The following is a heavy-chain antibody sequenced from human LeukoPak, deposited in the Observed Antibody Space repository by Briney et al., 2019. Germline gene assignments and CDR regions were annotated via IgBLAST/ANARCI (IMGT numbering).Heavy chain of an antibody. Sequence: PGGSLRLSCAASGFTFSSYAMSWVRQAPGKGLEWVSAISGSGGSTYYADSVKGRFTISRDNSKNTLYLQMNSLRAEDTAVDYCAKDPLAPYYFDYWGQGTLVTVSS. CDR2: ISGSGGST. CDR3: AKDPLAPYYFDY. CDR1: GFTFSSYA. J-gene: IGHJ4*02. V-gene: IGHV3-23*01.